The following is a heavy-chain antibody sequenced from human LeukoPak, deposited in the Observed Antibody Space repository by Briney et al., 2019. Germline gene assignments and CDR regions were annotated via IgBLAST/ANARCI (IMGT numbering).Heavy chain of an antibody. J-gene: IGHJ4*02. CDR1: GFTFSSYW. V-gene: IGHV3-74*01. CDR2: INIDGSTT. D-gene: IGHD2/OR15-2a*01. Sequence: GGSLRLSCAASGFTFSSYWIHWVRQAPGKGLVWVSRINIDGSTTNYADSVKGRFTISRDNAKNTLYLQMNSLRAEDTAVYFCAKRGIVIREILVIGYHQEAYHYDYWGQGVLITVSS. CDR3: AKRGIVIREILVIGYHQEAYHYDY.